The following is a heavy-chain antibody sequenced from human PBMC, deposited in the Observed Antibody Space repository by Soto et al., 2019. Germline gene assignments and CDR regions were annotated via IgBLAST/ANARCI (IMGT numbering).Heavy chain of an antibody. CDR3: ARGTVYDYIWGSYRNPYYYYYYMDV. CDR2: INHSGST. D-gene: IGHD3-16*02. V-gene: IGHV4-34*01. CDR1: GESFSGYY. J-gene: IGHJ6*03. Sequence: SETLSLTCAVCGESFSGYYWSWIRQPPGKGLEWIGEINHSGSTNYNPSLKSRVTISVDTSKNQFSLKLSSVTAADTAVYYCARGTVYDYIWGSYRNPYYYYYYMDVWGKGTTVTVSS.